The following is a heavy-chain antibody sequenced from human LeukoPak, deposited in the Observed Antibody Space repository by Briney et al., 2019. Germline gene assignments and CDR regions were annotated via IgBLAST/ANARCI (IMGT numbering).Heavy chain of an antibody. CDR3: ARGLSSIAARSYYYYYYMDV. D-gene: IGHD6-6*01. CDR1: GGSISSYY. J-gene: IGHJ6*03. V-gene: IGHV4-4*07. CDR2: IYTSGST. Sequence: PSETLSLTCTVSGGSISSYYWSWIRQPAGKGLEWIGRIYTSGSTNYNPSLKSRVTMSVDTSKNQFSPKLSSVTAADTAVYYCARGLSSIAARSYYYYYYMDVWGKGTTVTVSS.